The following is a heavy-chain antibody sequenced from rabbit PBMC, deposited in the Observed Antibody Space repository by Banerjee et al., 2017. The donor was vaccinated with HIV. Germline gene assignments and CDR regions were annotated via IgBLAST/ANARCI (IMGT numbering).Heavy chain of an antibody. D-gene: IGHD1-1*01. CDR1: GLDFSSSYW. Sequence: QEQLEESGGDLVKPEGSLTLTCTASGLDFSSSYWICWVRQAPGKGLEWIGIIVAGKGSTYYANSVKGRFTISSDNAQNTVDLQMNSLTAADTATYFCARDPYGSTSGYSYYFNLWGPGTLVTVS. J-gene: IGHJ4*01. CDR3: ARDPYGSTSGYSYYFNL. V-gene: IGHV1S45*01. CDR2: IVAGKGST.